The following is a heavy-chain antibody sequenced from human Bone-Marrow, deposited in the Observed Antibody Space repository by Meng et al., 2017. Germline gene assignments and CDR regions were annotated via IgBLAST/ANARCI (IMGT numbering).Heavy chain of an antibody. Sequence: VQLVPSGAEGKKTWALGKGYCKDYGYNFTGYYMHWVRQAPGQGLELMGRINPNSGGTNYAQKFQGRVTMTRDTSISTAYMELRSLRSDDTAVYYCARGSGSGSYHSWGQGTLVTVSS. D-gene: IGHD1-26*01. CDR2: INPNSGGT. V-gene: IGHV1-2*06. J-gene: IGHJ4*02. CDR3: ARGSGSGSYHS. CDR1: GYNFTGYY.